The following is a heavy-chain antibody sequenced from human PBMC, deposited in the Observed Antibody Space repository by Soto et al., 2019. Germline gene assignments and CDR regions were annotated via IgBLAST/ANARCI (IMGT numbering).Heavy chain of an antibody. J-gene: IGHJ4*02. Sequence: SEALSLTCTVSGGFISSYYWSWFRQPPGKGLEWIGYIYYSGSTNYNPSLKSRVTISVDTSKNQFSLKLSSVTAADTAVYYCARSGGGDGSVDYWGQGTLVTVSS. CDR3: ARSGGGDGSVDY. V-gene: IGHV4-59*01. D-gene: IGHD2-21*02. CDR2: IYYSGST. CDR1: GGFISSYY.